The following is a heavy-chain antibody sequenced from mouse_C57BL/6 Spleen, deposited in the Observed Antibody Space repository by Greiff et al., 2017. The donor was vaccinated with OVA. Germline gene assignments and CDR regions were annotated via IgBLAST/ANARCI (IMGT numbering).Heavy chain of an antibody. J-gene: IGHJ3*01. Sequence: VQVVESGAELVKPGASVKMSCKASGYSFTSYYIHWVKQRPGQGLEWIGLIYPGSGNTKYNEKFKGKATLTADTSSSTAYMQLSSLASEDSAVYYCARSTMVTEFAYWGQGTLVTVSA. V-gene: IGHV1-66*01. CDR1: GYSFTSYY. CDR3: ARSTMVTEFAY. CDR2: IYPGSGNT. D-gene: IGHD2-2*01.